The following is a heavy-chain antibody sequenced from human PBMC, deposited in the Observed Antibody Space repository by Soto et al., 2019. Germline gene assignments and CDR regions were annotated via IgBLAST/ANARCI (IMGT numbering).Heavy chain of an antibody. CDR2: INPSGGST. Sequence: ASGKVSCKASGYTFTSYYMHWVRPAPGQGLEWMGIINPSGGSTSYAQKFQGRVTMTRDTSTSTVYMELSSLRSEDTAVYYCARDLKATYDILTGYHYYYYYGMDVWGQGTTVTVSS. CDR3: ARDLKATYDILTGYHYYYYYGMDV. CDR1: GYTFTSYY. V-gene: IGHV1-46*01. D-gene: IGHD3-9*01. J-gene: IGHJ6*02.